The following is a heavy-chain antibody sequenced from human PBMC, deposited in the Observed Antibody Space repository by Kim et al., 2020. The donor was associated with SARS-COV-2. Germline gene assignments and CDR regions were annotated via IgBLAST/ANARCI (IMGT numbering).Heavy chain of an antibody. CDR1: GFMLSSHW. D-gene: IGHD2-21*02. CDR3: ARAVCTTTNCYPDC. Sequence: GGSLRLSCRASGFMLSSHWMHWVRQAPGKGLEWVSRLNTEGSTTTFGDAVAGRFDASRANVRKTTYLQMNSLRPDDSAVYYCARAVCTTTNCYPDCWG. J-gene: IGHJ4*01. CDR2: LNTEGSTT. V-gene: IGHV3-74*03.